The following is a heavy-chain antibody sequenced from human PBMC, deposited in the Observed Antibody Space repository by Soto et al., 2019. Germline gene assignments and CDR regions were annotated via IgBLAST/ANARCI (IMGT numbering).Heavy chain of an antibody. J-gene: IGHJ6*02. CDR2: TYYRSKWYN. CDR3: AIDPCDYGDYGVDYYYGMDV. D-gene: IGHD4-17*01. CDR1: GDSVSSNSAA. Sequence: SQTLSLTCAISGDSVSSNSAAWNWIRQSPSRGLEWMGRTYYRSKWYNDYAVSVKSRITINPDTSKNQFSLQLNSVTPEDTAVYYCAIDPCDYGDYGVDYYYGMDVWGQGTTVTVSS. V-gene: IGHV6-1*01.